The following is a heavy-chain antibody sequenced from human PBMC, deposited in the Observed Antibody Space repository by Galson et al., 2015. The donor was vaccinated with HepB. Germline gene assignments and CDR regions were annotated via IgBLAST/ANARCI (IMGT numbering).Heavy chain of an antibody. CDR1: GYTFTSYY. D-gene: IGHD6-6*01. CDR2: INPSGGST. V-gene: IGHV1-46*01. J-gene: IGHJ6*02. CDR3: ARERSSSSLSVGGMDV. Sequence: SVKVSCKASGYTFTSYYMHWVRQAPGQGLEWMGIINPSGGSTSYAQKFQGRVTMTRDTSTSTVYMELSSLRSEDTAVYYCARERSSSSLSVGGMDVWGQGTTVTVSS.